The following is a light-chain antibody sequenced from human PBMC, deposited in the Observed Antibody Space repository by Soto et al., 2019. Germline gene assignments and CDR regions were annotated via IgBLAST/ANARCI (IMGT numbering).Light chain of an antibody. CDR2: GAS. Sequence: EIVLTQSAATLSLSPGERATLSCRASQTVGGRYLAWFQQKPGQTPRLLIYGASTRAAGVPDRFSGSGAGTDFSLTSDRLEPEDFVVYYCLQYVSSPWTFGQGTKVEV. CDR1: QTVGGRY. J-gene: IGKJ1*01. V-gene: IGKV3-20*01. CDR3: LQYVSSPWT.